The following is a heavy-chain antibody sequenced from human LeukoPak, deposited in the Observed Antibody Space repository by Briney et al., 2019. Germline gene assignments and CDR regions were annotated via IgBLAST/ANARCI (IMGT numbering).Heavy chain of an antibody. J-gene: IGHJ4*02. CDR2: ISSSGTTI. CDR3: ARETVPLVGATVSNYFDY. D-gene: IGHD1-26*01. Sequence: QAGGSLRLSCAASGFTFSYYEVNWVRQAPGKGLEWVSYISSSGTTIYYADSVKGRFTISRDNAKNSLYLQMNSLRAEDTAVYYCARETVPLVGATVSNYFDYWGQGTLVTVSS. CDR1: GFTFSYYE. V-gene: IGHV3-48*03.